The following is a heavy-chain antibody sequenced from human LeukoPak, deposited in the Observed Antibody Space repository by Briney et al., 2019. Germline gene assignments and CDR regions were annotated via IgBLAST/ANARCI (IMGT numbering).Heavy chain of an antibody. J-gene: IGHJ4*02. D-gene: IGHD3-3*01. CDR3: ARVRDYDFWSGPDAYYFDY. Sequence: KPSETLSLTCTVSGGSISSYYWSWIRQPPGKGLEWIGYVYYSGSTNYSPSLKSRVTISVDTSKNQFSLKLSSVTAADTAVYYCARVRDYDFWSGPDAYYFDYWGQGTLVSVSS. CDR1: GGSISSYY. V-gene: IGHV4-59*01. CDR2: VYYSGST.